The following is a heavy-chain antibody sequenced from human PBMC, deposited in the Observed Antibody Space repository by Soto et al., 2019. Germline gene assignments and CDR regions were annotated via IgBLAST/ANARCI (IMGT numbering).Heavy chain of an antibody. V-gene: IGHV1-2*04. CDR3: ARTGGGCSSTSCYPSGMDV. CDR2: INPNSGGT. Sequence: ASVDVSCKASGYTFTCYYSHGVREGPGQGLEWMGWINPNSGGTNYAQKFQGWVTMTRDTSISTAYMELSRLRSDDTAVYYCARTGGGCSSTSCYPSGMDVWGQGTTVTVSS. J-gene: IGHJ6*02. D-gene: IGHD2-2*01. CDR1: GYTFTCYY.